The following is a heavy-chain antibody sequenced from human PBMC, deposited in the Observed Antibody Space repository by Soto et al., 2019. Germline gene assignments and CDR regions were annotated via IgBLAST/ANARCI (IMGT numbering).Heavy chain of an antibody. Sequence: QVQLVQSGAEVKKPGSSVKVSCKASGGTFSSYAISWVRQAPGQGLEWMGGIIPIFGTANYAQKFQGRVTITADKSTSTAYMELSSLRSEDTAVYYCASYCSSTSCYPLLDYYYYYGMDVWGQGTTVTVSS. V-gene: IGHV1-69*06. CDR1: GGTFSSYA. CDR2: IIPIFGTA. D-gene: IGHD2-2*01. J-gene: IGHJ6*02. CDR3: ASYCSSTSCYPLLDYYYYYGMDV.